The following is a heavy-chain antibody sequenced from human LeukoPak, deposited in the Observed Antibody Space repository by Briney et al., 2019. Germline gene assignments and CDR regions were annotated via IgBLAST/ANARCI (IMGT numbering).Heavy chain of an antibody. CDR1: GGTFSSYA. CDR3: AREPSVTTPNWFDP. J-gene: IGHJ5*02. Sequence: SVKVSCKASGGTFSSYAISWVRQAPGQGLEWMGGIIPIFGTANYAQKFQGRVTITADESTSTAYMELSSLRSEDTAVYYCAREPSVTTPNWFDPWGQGTLVTVSS. D-gene: IGHD4-11*01. V-gene: IGHV1-69*01. CDR2: IIPIFGTA.